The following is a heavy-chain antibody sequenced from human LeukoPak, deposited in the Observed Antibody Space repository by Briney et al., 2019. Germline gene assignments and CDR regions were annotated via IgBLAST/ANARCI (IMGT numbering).Heavy chain of an antibody. CDR1: GDSVSSNSVT. D-gene: IGHD1-26*01. CDR2: TYYRSTWYN. Sequence: SQTLSLTCAISGDSVSSNSVTWNWIRQSPSRGLEWLGRTYYRSTWYNDYAVSVRGRITVNPDTSKNQFSLHLNSVTPEDTAVYYCARDTSNSGSYTHFDYWGQGTLVTVSS. CDR3: ARDTSNSGSYTHFDY. V-gene: IGHV6-1*01. J-gene: IGHJ4*02.